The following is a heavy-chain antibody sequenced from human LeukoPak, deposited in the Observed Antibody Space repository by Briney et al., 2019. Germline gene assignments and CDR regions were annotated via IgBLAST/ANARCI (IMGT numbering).Heavy chain of an antibody. CDR3: ARDGTVNPYNWFDP. J-gene: IGHJ5*02. Sequence: LSETLSLTCTVSGGSISSYYWSWIRQPPGKGLEWIGYIYYSGSTNYNPSLKSRVTISVDTSKNQFSLKLSSVTAADTAVYYCARDGTVNPYNWFDPWGQGTLVTVSS. D-gene: IGHD3-10*01. V-gene: IGHV4-59*01. CDR1: GGSISSYY. CDR2: IYYSGST.